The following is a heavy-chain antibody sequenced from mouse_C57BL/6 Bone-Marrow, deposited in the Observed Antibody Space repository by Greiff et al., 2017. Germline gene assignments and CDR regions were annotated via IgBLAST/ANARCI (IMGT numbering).Heavy chain of an antibody. J-gene: IGHJ2*01. CDR2: IYPGSGNT. D-gene: IGHD1-1*01. CDR1: GYTFTDYY. Sequence: VQLKQSGAELVRPGASVKLCCKASGYTFTDYYINWVKQRPGQGLEWIARIYPGSGNTYYNEKFKGKATLTAEKSSSTAYMQLSSLTSEDSAVYFCAREDYYGSTYYFDYWGQGTTLTVSS. CDR3: AREDYYGSTYYFDY. V-gene: IGHV1-76*01.